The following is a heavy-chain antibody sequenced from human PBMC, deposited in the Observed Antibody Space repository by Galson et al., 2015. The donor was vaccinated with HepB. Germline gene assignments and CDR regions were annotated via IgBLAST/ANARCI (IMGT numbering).Heavy chain of an antibody. CDR3: ARINDFWSGYYWNFDL. J-gene: IGHJ2*01. CDR2: IFSNDEK. CDR1: GFSLSNARMG. V-gene: IGHV2-26*01. Sequence: ALVKPTQTLTLTCTVSGFSLSNARMGVSWIRQPPGKALEWLAHIFSNDEKSYSTSLKSRLTISKDTSKSQVVLTMTNMDPVDTATYYCARINDFWSGYYWNFDLWGRGTLVTVSS. D-gene: IGHD3-3*01.